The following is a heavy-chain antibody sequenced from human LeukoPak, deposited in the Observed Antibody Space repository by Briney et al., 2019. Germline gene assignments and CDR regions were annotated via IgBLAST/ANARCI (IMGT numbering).Heavy chain of an antibody. J-gene: IGHJ4*02. CDR1: GFTFSSYW. Sequence: GGSLRLSCAASGFTFSSYWMSWVRQAPGKGLEWVANINQDGSDKNYVDSVKGRFTISRDNAKNSLYLQMNSLRAEDTAVYYCAKHSTSSWAPFDYWGQGTLVTVSS. CDR3: AKHSTSSWAPFDY. CDR2: INQDGSDK. V-gene: IGHV3-7*03. D-gene: IGHD2-2*01.